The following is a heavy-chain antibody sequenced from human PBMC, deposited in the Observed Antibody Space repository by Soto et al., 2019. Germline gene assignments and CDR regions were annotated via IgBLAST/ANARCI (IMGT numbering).Heavy chain of an antibody. CDR3: ARHTHYCSSTSCYDAFDI. CDR1: GGSISSYY. CDR2: IYYSGST. V-gene: IGHV4-59*01. J-gene: IGHJ3*02. D-gene: IGHD2-2*01. Sequence: SETLSLTCTVSGGSISSYYWSWIRQPPGKGLEWIGYIYYSGSTNYNPSLKSRVTISVDTSKNQFSLKLSSVTAADSVVYYCARHTHYCSSTSCYDAFDILGQGTMVTVSS.